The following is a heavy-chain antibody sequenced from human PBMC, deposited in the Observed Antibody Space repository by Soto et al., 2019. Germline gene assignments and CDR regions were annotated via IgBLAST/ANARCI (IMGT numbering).Heavy chain of an antibody. V-gene: IGHV5-51*01. CDR3: ARHGDPRSSGWLGWFDP. CDR2: IYPGDSDT. J-gene: IGHJ5*02. D-gene: IGHD6-19*01. Sequence: LGESLKISCKGSGYSFTSYWIGWVRQMPGKGLEWMGIIYPGDSDTRYSPSFQGQVTISADKSISTAYLQWSSLKASDTAMYYCARHGDPRSSGWLGWFDPWGQGTLVTVSS. CDR1: GYSFTSYW.